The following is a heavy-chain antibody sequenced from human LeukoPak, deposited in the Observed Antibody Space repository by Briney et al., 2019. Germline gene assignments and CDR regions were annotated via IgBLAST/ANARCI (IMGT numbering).Heavy chain of an antibody. CDR2: IYHSGST. Sequence: PSETLSLTCAVSGGSISSGGYSWSWIRQPPGKGLGWIGYIYHSGSTYYNPSLKSRVTISVDRSKNQFSLKLSSVTAADTAVYYCARSGFWSGSYYFDYWGQGTLVTVSS. V-gene: IGHV4-30-2*01. J-gene: IGHJ4*02. CDR3: ARSGFWSGSYYFDY. CDR1: GGSISSGGYS. D-gene: IGHD3-3*01.